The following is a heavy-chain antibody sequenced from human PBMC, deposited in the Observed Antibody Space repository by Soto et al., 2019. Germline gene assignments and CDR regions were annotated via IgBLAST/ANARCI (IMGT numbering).Heavy chain of an antibody. Sequence: GGSLRLSCAASGFTFSSYGMHWVRQAPGKGLEWVAVISYDGSNKYYADSVKGRFTISRDNSKNTLYLQMNSLRAEDTAVYYCASGEGSYYYFDYWGQGTLVTVSS. V-gene: IGHV3-30*03. D-gene: IGHD3-10*01. CDR2: ISYDGSNK. J-gene: IGHJ4*02. CDR1: GFTFSSYG. CDR3: ASGEGSYYYFDY.